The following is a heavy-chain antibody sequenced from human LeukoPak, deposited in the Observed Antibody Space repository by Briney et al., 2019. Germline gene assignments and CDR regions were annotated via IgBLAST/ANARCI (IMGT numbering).Heavy chain of an antibody. CDR3: ARAPDCSSTSCYNFDY. Sequence: PSGTLSLTCAVSGGSISSSNWWSWVRQPPGKGLEWIGRIYTSGSTNYNPSLKSRVTISVDTSKNQFSLKLSSVTAADTAVYYCARAPDCSSTSCYNFDYWGQGTLVTVSS. CDR2: IYTSGST. CDR1: GGSISSSNW. V-gene: IGHV4-4*02. J-gene: IGHJ4*02. D-gene: IGHD2-2*01.